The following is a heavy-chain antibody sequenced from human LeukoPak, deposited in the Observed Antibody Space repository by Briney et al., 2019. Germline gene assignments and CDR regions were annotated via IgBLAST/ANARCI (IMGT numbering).Heavy chain of an antibody. CDR2: INTNTGNP. D-gene: IGHD1-14*01. Sequence: ASLKDSCKASGYISSVYALIWVRQAPGQGLELMGWINTNTGNPTYAQGFTGRFVFSLDTTVRTAYLQISSLKAEDTAVYYCARDYTIAVGTTTYLQHWGQGTLVTVSS. J-gene: IGHJ1*01. CDR1: GYISSVYA. V-gene: IGHV7-4-1*02. CDR3: ARDYTIAVGTTTYLQH.